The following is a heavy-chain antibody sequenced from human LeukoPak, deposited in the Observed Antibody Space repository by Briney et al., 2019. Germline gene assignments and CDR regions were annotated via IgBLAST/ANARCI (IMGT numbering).Heavy chain of an antibody. D-gene: IGHD2-2*01. J-gene: IGHJ4*02. CDR2: MSPNSGNT. CDR3: ARIYCSSTSCYYWASDY. Sequence: ASVTVSCKASGYTFTSYDINWVRQAPGQGLEWMGWMSPNSGNTGYAQKFQGRVTMTRNTSISTAYMELSSLRSEDTAVYYCARIYCSSTSCYYWASDYWGQGTLVTVSS. V-gene: IGHV1-8*01. CDR1: GYTFTSYD.